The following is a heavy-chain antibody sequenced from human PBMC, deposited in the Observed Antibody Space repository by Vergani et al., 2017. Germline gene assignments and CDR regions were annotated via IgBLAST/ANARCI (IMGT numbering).Heavy chain of an antibody. D-gene: IGHD3-16*01. Sequence: QEQLVQSGAEVKRPGASVKVSCKASGYFFTDHYMHWVRQVPGQGLEWMGWINPKTGHTNSGQNCQGRITLTRDTSISTAYMELSKLGSDDTALYYCARDPRALLGGDFWGQGTLVTVSS. J-gene: IGHJ4*02. CDR2: INPKTGHT. V-gene: IGHV1-2*02. CDR3: ARDPRALLGGDF. CDR1: GYFFTDHY.